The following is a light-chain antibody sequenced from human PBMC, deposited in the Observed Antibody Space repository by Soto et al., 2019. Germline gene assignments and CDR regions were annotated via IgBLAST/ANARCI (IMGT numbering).Light chain of an antibody. J-gene: IGKJ1*01. Sequence: EIVLTQSPGTLSLSPGERATLSCRASQSVSSSFLTWYQQKPGQTPMLLIYAASSRATGIPERFSGSGSGKDFTLTITRLEPEDFAVYYCQQYGSSPGTFGQGTKLDIK. CDR2: AAS. V-gene: IGKV3-20*01. CDR3: QQYGSSPGT. CDR1: QSVSSSF.